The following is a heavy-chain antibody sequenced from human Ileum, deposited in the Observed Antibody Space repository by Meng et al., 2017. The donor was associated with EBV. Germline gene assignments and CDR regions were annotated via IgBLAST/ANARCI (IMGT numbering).Heavy chain of an antibody. CDR3: ARYGRCNGNSFYCFDP. D-gene: IGHD4-23*01. J-gene: IGHJ5*02. CDR2: IDQSGYT. CDR1: GGSFNDYY. V-gene: IGHV4-34*01. Sequence: LQQGGTGLLKPSETLSLTCAVYGGSFNDYYWTWLRQPPGKGLELIGEIDQSGYTKFNPSLSSRATISRDTSNNQFSLRLNSVTAADTALYYCARYGRCNGNSFYCFDPWGQGTLVTVSS.